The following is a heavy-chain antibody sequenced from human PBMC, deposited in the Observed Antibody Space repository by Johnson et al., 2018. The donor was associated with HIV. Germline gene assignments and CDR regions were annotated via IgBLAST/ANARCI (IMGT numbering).Heavy chain of an antibody. CDR3: ARVRPNPTVTTRGAAFDI. CDR1: GFTFNTYG. D-gene: IGHD4-17*01. CDR2: IRFDGSNK. J-gene: IGHJ3*02. V-gene: IGHV3-30*02. Sequence: QMQLVESGGGVVRPGGSLRLSCAASGFTFNTYGIHWVRQAPGKGLEWVAFIRFDGSNKYYADSVKGRFAISRDNSKNTLFLQMNSLRAEDTAVYYCARVRPNPTVTTRGAAFDIWGQGTMVTVSS.